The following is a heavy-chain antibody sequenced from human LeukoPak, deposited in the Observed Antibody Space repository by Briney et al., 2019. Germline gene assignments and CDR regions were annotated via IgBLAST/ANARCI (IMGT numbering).Heavy chain of an antibody. J-gene: IGHJ5*02. D-gene: IGHD2-2*01. CDR3: AKDRGSGYCSSTSCSNWFDP. Sequence: PGGSLRLSCAASGFTFSTYAMHWVRQAPGKGLEWVAVILYDGTNKYYADSVKGRFTISRDNSKNTLYLQMNSLRAEDTAVYYCAKDRGSGYCSSTSCSNWFDPWGQGTLVTVSS. CDR1: GFTFSTYA. CDR2: ILYDGTNK. V-gene: IGHV3-30-3*01.